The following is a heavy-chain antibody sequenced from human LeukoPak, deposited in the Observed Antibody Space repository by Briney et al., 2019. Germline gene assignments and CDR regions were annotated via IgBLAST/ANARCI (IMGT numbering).Heavy chain of an antibody. J-gene: IGHJ3*02. Sequence: SETLSLTCTVSGYSISTGYYWDWIRQPPGKGLEWIGTFYHGGSTYYNPSLKSRVTISVDTSKNQFSLKLSSVTAADTAVYYCARHKTRRWLYRDAFDIWGQGTMVTVSS. CDR1: GYSISTGYY. CDR3: ARHKTRRWLYRDAFDI. D-gene: IGHD5-24*01. CDR2: FYHGGST. V-gene: IGHV4-38-2*02.